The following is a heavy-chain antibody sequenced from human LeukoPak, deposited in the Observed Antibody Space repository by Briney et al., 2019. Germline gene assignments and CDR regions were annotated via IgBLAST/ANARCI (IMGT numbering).Heavy chain of an antibody. CDR3: AKDWSSGWYPYYFDY. J-gene: IGHJ4*02. Sequence: GGSLRLSCAASGFTFSSYGMHWVRQAPGEGLEWVAVISYDGSNKYYADSVKGRFTISRDNSKNTLYLQMNSLRAEDTAVYYCAKDWSSGWYPYYFDYWGQGTLVTVSS. D-gene: IGHD6-19*01. V-gene: IGHV3-30*18. CDR1: GFTFSSYG. CDR2: ISYDGSNK.